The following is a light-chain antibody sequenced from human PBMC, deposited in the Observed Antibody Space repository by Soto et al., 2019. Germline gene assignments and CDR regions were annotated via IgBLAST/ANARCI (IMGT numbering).Light chain of an antibody. CDR1: SSDVGGYNY. CDR2: EVI. CDR3: SSYTSSSTWV. V-gene: IGLV2-14*01. J-gene: IGLJ3*02. Sequence: QSALTQPASVSGSPGQPITISCTGTSSDVGGYNYVSWYQQHPGKAPKLMIYEVINRPSGVSNRFSGSKSGNTASLTISGLQAEDEADYYCSSYTSSSTWVFGGGTKLTVL.